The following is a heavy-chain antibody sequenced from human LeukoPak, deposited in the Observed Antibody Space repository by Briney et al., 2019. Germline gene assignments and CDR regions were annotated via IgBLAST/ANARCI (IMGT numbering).Heavy chain of an antibody. Sequence: PSETLSLTCAVSGDSISSGGYSWSWVRQPPGQGLEWIGYIYSSGRSYYNPSLQSRVTISVDTSKNEFSLKVTSVTAADTAVYYCARDPYDSGIWGQGTLVTVSS. D-gene: IGHD3-10*01. CDR3: ARDPYDSGI. V-gene: IGHV4-30-4*07. CDR2: IYSSGRS. CDR1: GDSISSGGYS. J-gene: IGHJ4*02.